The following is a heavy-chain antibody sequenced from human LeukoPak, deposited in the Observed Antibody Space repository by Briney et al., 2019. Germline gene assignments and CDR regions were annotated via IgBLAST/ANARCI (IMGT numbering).Heavy chain of an antibody. CDR1: GFTFSSYA. D-gene: IGHD3-10*01. CDR2: ISGSGGST. CDR3: EKDDNYYGSGSYLDY. Sequence: GGSLRLSCAASGFTFSSYAMSWVRQAPGKGLEWVSVISGSGGSTYYADSAKGRFTISRDNSKNTLYLQMNSLRAEDTAVYYCEKDDNYYGSGSYLDYWGQGTLVTVSS. J-gene: IGHJ4*02. V-gene: IGHV3-23*01.